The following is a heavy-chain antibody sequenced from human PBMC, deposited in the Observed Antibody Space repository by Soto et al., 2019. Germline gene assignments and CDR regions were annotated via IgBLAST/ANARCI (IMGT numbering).Heavy chain of an antibody. J-gene: IGHJ4*02. CDR1: GGSISSSSYY. Sequence: QLQLQESGPGLVKPSETLSLTCTVSGGSISSSSYYWGWIRQPPGKGLEWIGNIYYRGSTDYNPSLKSRVTISVDTSMNQFSLELNSVTASDTAVYYCARYDYSNYGGTFDYWGQGTLVTVSS. D-gene: IGHD4-4*01. CDR2: IYYRGST. V-gene: IGHV4-39*01. CDR3: ARYDYSNYGGTFDY.